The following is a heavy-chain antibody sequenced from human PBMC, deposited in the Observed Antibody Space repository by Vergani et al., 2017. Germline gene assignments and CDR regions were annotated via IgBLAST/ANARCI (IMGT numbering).Heavy chain of an antibody. CDR1: GCSISSYY. J-gene: IGHJ4*02. D-gene: IGHD6-13*01. Sequence: QVQLQESGPGLVKPSETLSLTCTVSGCSISSYYWRWIRQPPGKGLEWIGYIYYSGSTNYNPSLKSRVTISVDTSKNQFSLKLSSVTAADTAVYYCASSSSWYQGRFDYWGQGTLVTVSS. CDR2: IYYSGST. V-gene: IGHV4-59*01. CDR3: ASSSSWYQGRFDY.